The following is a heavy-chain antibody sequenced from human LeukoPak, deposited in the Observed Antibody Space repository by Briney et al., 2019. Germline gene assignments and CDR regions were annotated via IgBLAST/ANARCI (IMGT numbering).Heavy chain of an antibody. CDR1: GYMFTSHG. J-gene: IGHJ4*02. CDR2: ISAQNGNT. D-gene: IGHD6-25*01. CDR3: ARESIGGYGFDY. V-gene: IGHV1-18*01. Sequence: ASVKVSCESSGYMFTSHGIHWLRQTPGQGLEWMGWISAQNGNTNYMQQFLGRVTMTRDTSASTVYMELRSLKSDDTAVYYCARESIGGYGFDYWGQGTPVTVAS.